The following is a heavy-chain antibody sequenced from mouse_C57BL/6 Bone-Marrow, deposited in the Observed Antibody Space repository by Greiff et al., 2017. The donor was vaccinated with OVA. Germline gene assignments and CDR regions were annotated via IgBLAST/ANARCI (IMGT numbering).Heavy chain of an antibody. CDR2: IYPRSGNT. CDR3: ARGHGYWFAY. J-gene: IGHJ3*01. Sequence: VKLMESGAELARPGASVKLSCKASGYTFTSYGISWVKQRTGQGLEWIGEIYPRSGNTYYNEKFKGKATLTADKSSSTAYMELRSLTSEDSAVYFCARGHGYWFAYWGQGTLVTVSA. V-gene: IGHV1-81*01. D-gene: IGHD2-2*01. CDR1: GYTFTSYG.